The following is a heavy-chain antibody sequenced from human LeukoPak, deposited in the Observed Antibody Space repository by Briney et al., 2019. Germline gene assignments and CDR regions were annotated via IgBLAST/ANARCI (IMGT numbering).Heavy chain of an antibody. Sequence: PGGSLRLSCTASGFTFGDYAMSWFRQAPGKGGEGVGFIRSKGYGGTKEDAASVKGRFTISRDDSKSIAYLQMNSLKTEDTAVYYCTRDESTRYYYGSGSLSRAYYYYYMDVWGKGTTVTVSS. V-gene: IGHV3-49*03. CDR3: TRDESTRYYYGSGSLSRAYYYYYMDV. D-gene: IGHD3-10*01. J-gene: IGHJ6*03. CDR2: IRSKGYGGTK. CDR1: GFTFGDYA.